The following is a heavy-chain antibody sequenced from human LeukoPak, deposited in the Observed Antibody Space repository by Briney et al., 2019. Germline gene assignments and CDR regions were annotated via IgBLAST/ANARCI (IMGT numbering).Heavy chain of an antibody. CDR1: GFIFTNYF. Sequence: PGGSLRLSCAASGFIFTNYFMSWDRQAPGKGLEWVASIKHDGSEKYYVDSVRGRFTISRDNTMNSLYLQMSSLRAEDTAVYYCATDRGWRTSGYYLYYFEYWGQGTLVTYSS. V-gene: IGHV3-7*01. CDR2: IKHDGSEK. J-gene: IGHJ4*02. D-gene: IGHD3-3*01. CDR3: ATDRGWRTSGYYLYYFEY.